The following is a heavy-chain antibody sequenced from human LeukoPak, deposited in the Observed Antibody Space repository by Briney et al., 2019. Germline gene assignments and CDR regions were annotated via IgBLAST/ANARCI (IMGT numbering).Heavy chain of an antibody. D-gene: IGHD3-22*01. CDR1: GGSFSGYY. J-gene: IGHJ4*02. V-gene: IGHV4-34*01. CDR3: ARVPGYYDSSGYGILFYPDDTTADY. Sequence: SETLSLTCAVYGGSFSGYYWSWIRQPPGKGLEWIGEINHSGSTNYNPSLKSRVTISVDTSKNQFSLKLSSVTAADTAVYYCARVPGYYDSSGYGILFYPDDTTADYWGQGTLVTVSS. CDR2: INHSGST.